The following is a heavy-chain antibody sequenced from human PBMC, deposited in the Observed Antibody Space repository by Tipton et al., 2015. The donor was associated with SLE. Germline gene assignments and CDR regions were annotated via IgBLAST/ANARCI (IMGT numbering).Heavy chain of an antibody. J-gene: IGHJ3*02. CDR2: IYNTGST. Sequence: TLSLTCTVSGGSINSYYWSWLRQPPGKGLEWIGRIYNTGSTNYKSSLQSRVTISLDTSNNQFSLRLHSVTVADTAVYYCARGGLYETSAYSVGFDIWGQGTLVTVSP. CDR1: GGSINSYY. V-gene: IGHV4-4*09. CDR3: ARGGLYETSAYSVGFDI. D-gene: IGHD3-22*01.